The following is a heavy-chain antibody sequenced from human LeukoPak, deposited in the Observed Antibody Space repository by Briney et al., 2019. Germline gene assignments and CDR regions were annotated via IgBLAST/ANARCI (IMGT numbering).Heavy chain of an antibody. Sequence: PGGSLRLSCAASGFTFSSYSMNWVRQAPGKGLEWVSSISSSSSYIYYADSVKGRFTISRDNAKNSLYLQMNSLRAEDTAVYYCARGRYSGYDSDAVYMDVWGKGTTVTISS. CDR1: GFTFSSYS. D-gene: IGHD5-12*01. V-gene: IGHV3-21*01. CDR3: ARGRYSGYDSDAVYMDV. J-gene: IGHJ6*03. CDR2: ISSSSSYI.